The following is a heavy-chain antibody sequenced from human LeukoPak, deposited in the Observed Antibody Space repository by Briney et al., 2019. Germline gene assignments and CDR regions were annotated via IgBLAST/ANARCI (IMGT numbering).Heavy chain of an antibody. Sequence: PGGSLRLSCAASGFTFSSYGMHWVRQAPGKGLEWVAIIWYDGSNKYYADSVKGRFTISRDNSKNTLYLQMNSLRAEDTAVYYCARSGHYYYGMDVWGQGTTVTVSS. D-gene: IGHD3-3*01. CDR2: IWYDGSNK. CDR3: ARSGHYYYGMDV. CDR1: GFTFSSYG. J-gene: IGHJ6*02. V-gene: IGHV3-33*01.